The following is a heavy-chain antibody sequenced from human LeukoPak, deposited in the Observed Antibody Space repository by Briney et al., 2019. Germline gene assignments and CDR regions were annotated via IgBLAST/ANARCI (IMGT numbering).Heavy chain of an antibody. CDR1: GGSLSSSRYY. CDR2: IYYSGTT. J-gene: IGHJ4*02. D-gene: IGHD3-22*01. V-gene: IGHV4-39*01. CDR3: ASGVVYPGYYDGGLPFDY. Sequence: KPSETLSLTCTVSGGSLSSSRYYWGWIRQPPGKGLECIGSIYYSGTTYYNPSLQSRVTIYVDTSKNQFSLRLRSVTAADTAVYYCASGVVYPGYYDGGLPFDYWGQGTLVTVSS.